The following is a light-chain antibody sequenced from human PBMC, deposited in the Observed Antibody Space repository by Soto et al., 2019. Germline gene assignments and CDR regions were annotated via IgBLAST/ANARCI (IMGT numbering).Light chain of an antibody. CDR3: QVWDTASDYVV. CDR2: DDS. Sequence: SYELTQPPSVSAAPEQTASVTCGGNNLGQTNAYLYQQRSGHAPVLVVYDDSDRPSGIPERFSGSNSGNTATLTISRVEAGDEADYYCQVWDTASDYVVFGGGTKVTAL. J-gene: IGLJ2*01. V-gene: IGLV3-21*02. CDR1: NLGQTN.